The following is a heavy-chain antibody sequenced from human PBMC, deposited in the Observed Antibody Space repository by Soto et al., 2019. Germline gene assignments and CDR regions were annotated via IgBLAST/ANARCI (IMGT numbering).Heavy chain of an antibody. CDR1: GYIFPRSA. CDR2: IIPYNGKT. D-gene: IGHD1-7*01. J-gene: IGHJ3*02. V-gene: IGHV1-18*01. CDR3: AGESRMARNSGASFDI. Sequence: LVQSGPEMKKPGASVKVSCQASGYIFPRSAMNWARQAPGQRLEWMGWIIPYNGKTKYAQRLNDRVTITTDTSTSTAYMEVRSLRSEDTAMYYCAGESRMARNSGASFDIWGQGTMVAVSS.